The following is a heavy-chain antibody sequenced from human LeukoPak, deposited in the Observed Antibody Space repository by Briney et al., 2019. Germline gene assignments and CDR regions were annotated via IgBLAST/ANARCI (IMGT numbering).Heavy chain of an antibody. Sequence: SETLSLTCTVSGDSMSSYYFNWLRQSPGKGLEWIGYIYYSGNTNYNPSLKSRVAISLDTSKNQFSLELRSVTAADTAVYYCARGFCSNTRCYKEMATILPDYWGQGALVTVTS. V-gene: IGHV4-59*01. CDR2: IYYSGNT. J-gene: IGHJ4*02. CDR3: ARGFCSNTRCYKEMATILPDY. CDR1: GDSMSSYY. D-gene: IGHD2-2*02.